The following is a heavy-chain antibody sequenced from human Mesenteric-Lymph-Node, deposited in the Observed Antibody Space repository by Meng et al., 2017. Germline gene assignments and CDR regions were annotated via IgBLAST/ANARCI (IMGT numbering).Heavy chain of an antibody. D-gene: IGHD1-1*01. J-gene: IGHJ4*02. CDR3: GRDQGRQLINH. Sequence: QLQLQESGPGLVKPSETLSLTCTVSGGSISSSNYYWDWIRQPPGKGLEWIGAIYHSGDTNYNPSLKSRVVISVDRSKNQFSLNLSSVTAADTAVYYCGRDQGRQLINHWGQGTLVTVSS. V-gene: IGHV4-39*07. CDR1: GGSISSSNYY. CDR2: IYHSGDT.